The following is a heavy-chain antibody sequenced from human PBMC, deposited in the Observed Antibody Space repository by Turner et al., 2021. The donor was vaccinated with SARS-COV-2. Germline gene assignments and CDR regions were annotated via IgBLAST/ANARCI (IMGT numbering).Heavy chain of an antibody. D-gene: IGHD3-10*01. CDR1: GGTFSRYA. V-gene: IGHV1-69*01. J-gene: IGHJ6*02. CDR2: IIPIFGTA. Sequence: QVQLVQSGAEVKKPGSSVKVSCKASGGTFSRYAISWVRQAPGQGLEWMGGIIPIFGTANHAKKFQGRVTITADESTSTAYVELSSLRSEDTAVYYCARGKNYYGSGSYYPTHYYYGMDVWGQGTTVTVSS. CDR3: ARGKNYYGSGSYYPTHYYYGMDV.